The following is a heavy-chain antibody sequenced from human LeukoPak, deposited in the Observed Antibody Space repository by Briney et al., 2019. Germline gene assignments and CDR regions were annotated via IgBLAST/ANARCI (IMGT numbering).Heavy chain of an antibody. CDR2: LYYSGST. J-gene: IGHJ5*02. Sequence: SETLSLTCTVSGVSIRSSSYYWGWIRQPPGKGLEWIGSLYYSGSTYYNPSLKSRVTISVDTSKNQFSLKLSSVTAADTAVYYCARGASGYDAPGDWFDPWAQGTLVTVSS. CDR3: ARGASGYDAPGDWFDP. V-gene: IGHV4-39*01. D-gene: IGHD5-12*01. CDR1: GVSIRSSSYY.